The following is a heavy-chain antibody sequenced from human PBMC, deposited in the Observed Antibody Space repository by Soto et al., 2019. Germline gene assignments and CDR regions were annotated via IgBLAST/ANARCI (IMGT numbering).Heavy chain of an antibody. Sequence: QVQLVQSGAEVKKPGSSVKVSCKASGGTFSSYTISWVRQAPGQGLEWMGRIIPILGIANYAQKFQGRVTITADKSTSTADMELSSLRSEDTAVYYCASFGDGYNYGYWGQGTLVTVSS. V-gene: IGHV1-69*02. D-gene: IGHD5-12*01. CDR2: IIPILGIA. J-gene: IGHJ4*02. CDR1: GGTFSSYT. CDR3: ASFGDGYNYGY.